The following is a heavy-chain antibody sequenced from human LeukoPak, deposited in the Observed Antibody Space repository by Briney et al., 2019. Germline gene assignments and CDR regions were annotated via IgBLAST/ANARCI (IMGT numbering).Heavy chain of an antibody. J-gene: IGHJ4*02. CDR3: AKDSNDFVYYFDY. CDR2: ISGDGGST. CDR1: GFTFDDYA. Sequence: PGGSLRLSCAASGFTFDDYAMHWVRQAPGKGLEWVSLISGDGGSTYYADSVKGRFTISRDNSKNSLYLQMNGLRIEDTALYYCAKDSNDFVYYFDYWGQGTLVTVSS. D-gene: IGHD3-3*01. V-gene: IGHV3-43*02.